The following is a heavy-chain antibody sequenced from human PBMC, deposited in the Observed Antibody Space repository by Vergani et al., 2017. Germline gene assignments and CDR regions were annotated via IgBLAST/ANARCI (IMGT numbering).Heavy chain of an antibody. V-gene: IGHV3-9*01. D-gene: IGHD3-16*01. CDR2: INLNSGII. Sequence: EVQLVESGGGLVRPGRSLRLSCSAPGFNFDDYAMHWVRQAPGKGLEWGSGINLNSGIIAYADSVKGRFIISRDSAKKSLYLQMSSLRVQDTALYYCAKARGHGGTFISYYYDLDVLCRGTTVTISS. CDR1: GFNFDDYA. CDR3: AKARGHGGTFISYYYDLDV. J-gene: IGHJ6*02.